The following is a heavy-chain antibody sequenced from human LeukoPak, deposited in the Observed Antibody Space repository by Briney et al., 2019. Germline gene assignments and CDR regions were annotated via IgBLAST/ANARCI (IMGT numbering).Heavy chain of an antibody. CDR3: ARDRRQWELLLTYCFDY. Sequence: GRSLRLSCAASGFTFSSYAMHWVRQAPGKGLEWVAVISYDGSNKYYADSVKGRFTISRDNSKNTLYLQMNSLRAEDTAVYYCARDRRQWELLLTYCFDYWGQGTLVTVSS. D-gene: IGHD1-26*01. J-gene: IGHJ4*02. CDR1: GFTFSSYA. CDR2: ISYDGSNK. V-gene: IGHV3-30-3*01.